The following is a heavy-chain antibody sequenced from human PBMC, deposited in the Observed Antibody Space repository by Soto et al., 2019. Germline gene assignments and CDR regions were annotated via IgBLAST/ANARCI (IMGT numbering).Heavy chain of an antibody. CDR3: TIRGYRSSSYFDV. V-gene: IGHV3-23*01. CDR1: GFTLKNNC. J-gene: IGHJ4*02. CDR2: DRHIGGAT. Sequence: DVQLLESGGDLRQPWGSLRLSCAASGFTLKNNCMYWVRQAPGKGLEWFSGDRHIGGATFYSDDVKGRFTFSRDNAKNTIYLEMTNLSVEDTALYYCTIRGYRSSSYFDVWGRGTLVTVSS. D-gene: IGHD3-16*02.